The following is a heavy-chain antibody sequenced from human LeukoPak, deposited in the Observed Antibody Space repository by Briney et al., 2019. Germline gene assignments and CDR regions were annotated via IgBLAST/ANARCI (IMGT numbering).Heavy chain of an antibody. CDR3: ARMGGYSGYATH. CDR1: GGSISPYY. J-gene: IGHJ4*02. Sequence: SETLSLTCTVSGGSISPYYWSWIRQPPGEGLEWIGYIYSSGSANYHPSLKSRVTISVDTSKNQFSLKLSSVTAADTAVYYCARMGGYSGYATHWGQGTLVTVSS. D-gene: IGHD5-12*01. CDR2: IYSSGSA. V-gene: IGHV4-59*08.